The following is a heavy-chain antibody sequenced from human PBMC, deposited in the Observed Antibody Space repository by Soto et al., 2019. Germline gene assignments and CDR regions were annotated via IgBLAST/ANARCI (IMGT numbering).Heavy chain of an antibody. CDR2: VRQDGSQK. CDR1: GVPIIDYD. V-gene: IGHV3-7*01. Sequence: GGSLRLSCQAVGVPIIDYDRHLVRQAPGKGLEWVANVRQDGSQKYLVDSVKGRFTISRDNAKNSMYLQMNSLRAEDTAVYYCVRDGSSGWHFDSWGQGNLVTVSS. CDR3: VRDGSSGWHFDS. J-gene: IGHJ4*02. D-gene: IGHD6-19*01.